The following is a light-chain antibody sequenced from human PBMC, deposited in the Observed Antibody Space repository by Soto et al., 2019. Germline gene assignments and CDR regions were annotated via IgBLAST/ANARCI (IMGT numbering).Light chain of an antibody. V-gene: IGLV2-14*01. CDR1: SSDVGGYKS. CDR2: EVS. Sequence: QSVLTQPASVSGSPGQSITISCTGTSSDVGGYKSVSRYQQHPGKAPKLMIYEVSDRPSGVSNRFSGSKSGTTASLTISGLQAKDEADFYCSSYTSSSTPVVFGGGTKLTVL. J-gene: IGLJ3*02. CDR3: SSYTSSSTPVV.